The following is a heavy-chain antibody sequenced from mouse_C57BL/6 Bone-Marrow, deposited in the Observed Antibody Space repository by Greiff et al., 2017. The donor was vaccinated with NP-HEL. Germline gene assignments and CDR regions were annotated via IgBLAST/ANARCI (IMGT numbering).Heavy chain of an antibody. D-gene: IGHD1-1*01. CDR3: ARAATVVATPAWFAY. CDR2: IYPGSGNT. Sequence: QVQLQQSGAELVRPGASVKLSCKASGSTFTDYYINWVKQRPGQGLEWIARIYPGSGNTYYNEKFKGKATLTAEKSSSTAYMQLSSLTSEDSAVYFCARAATVVATPAWFAYWGQGTLVTVSA. V-gene: IGHV1-76*01. J-gene: IGHJ3*01. CDR1: GSTFTDYY.